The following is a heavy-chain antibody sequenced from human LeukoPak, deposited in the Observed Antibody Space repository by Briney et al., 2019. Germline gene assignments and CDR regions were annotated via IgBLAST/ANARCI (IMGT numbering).Heavy chain of an antibody. CDR3: AKDVSPGGHYRPPNY. Sequence: PGGSLRLSCAASGFTFSTHGLHWVRHAPGTGLEQVALIWYDGMNKSYADSERGGFPISRDNSMNALYLQMNSRRAEDRGVYYCAKDVSPGGHYRPPNYWGQGILVTVSS. D-gene: IGHD2-8*02. V-gene: IGHV3-33*06. J-gene: IGHJ4*02. CDR2: IWYDGMNK. CDR1: GFTFSTHG.